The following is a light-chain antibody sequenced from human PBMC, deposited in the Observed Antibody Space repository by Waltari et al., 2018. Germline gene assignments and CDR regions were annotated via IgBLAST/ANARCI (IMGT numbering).Light chain of an antibody. V-gene: IGLV2-11*01. J-gene: IGLJ1*01. Sequence: QSALTQPRSVSGSPGQSVTISCTGTSRDVGCFQYVSWFQQHPGKGPKLLIYDVSERPSDVPDRFSGSKSANTASLTISGLQTEDEADYYCCSFAGSYTYVFGTGTRVTVL. CDR1: SRDVGCFQY. CDR3: CSFAGSYTYV. CDR2: DVS.